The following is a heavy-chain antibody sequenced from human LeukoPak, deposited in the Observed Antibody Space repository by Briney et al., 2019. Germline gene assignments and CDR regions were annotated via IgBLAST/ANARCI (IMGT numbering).Heavy chain of an antibody. CDR1: GGSISSYY. CDR2: IYYSGST. CDR3: ARAYDYVWGSYHFDY. V-gene: IGHV4-59*01. D-gene: IGHD3-16*02. Sequence: PSETLSLTCTVSGGSISSYYWSWIRQPPGKGLEWIGYIYYSGSTTYNPSLKSRVTISVDTSKNQFSLKLSSVTAADTAVYYCARAYDYVWGSYHFDYWGQGTLVTVSS. J-gene: IGHJ4*02.